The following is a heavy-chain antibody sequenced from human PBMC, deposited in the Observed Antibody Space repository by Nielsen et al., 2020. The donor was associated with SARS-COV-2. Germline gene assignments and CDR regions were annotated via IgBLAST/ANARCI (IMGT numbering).Heavy chain of an antibody. CDR3: ATSQEQYYYYYGMDV. V-gene: IGHV3-9*01. D-gene: IGHD1-26*01. J-gene: IGHJ6*02. CDR2: ISWNSGSV. CDR1: GFTFDDYA. Sequence: GGSLRLSCAPSGFTFDDYAMHWVRQAPGKGLECVSGISWNSGSVGYADSVKGRFTISRDNAKNSLYLQMNSLRAEDTALYYCATSQEQYYYYYGMDVWGQGTTVTVSS.